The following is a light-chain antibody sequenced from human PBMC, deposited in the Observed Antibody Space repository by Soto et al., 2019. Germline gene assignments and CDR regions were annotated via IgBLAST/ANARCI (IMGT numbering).Light chain of an antibody. V-gene: IGLV1-40*01. J-gene: IGLJ2*01. Sequence: QSVLTQPPSVSGAPGQRVTISCTGSSSNIGAGDDVHWYQQRPGTAPKLLIYGNSNRPSGVPDRFSGSKSGTSASLAITGLQAEDEADYYCQSYDSSLIGVVFGGGTKLTVL. CDR2: GNS. CDR3: QSYDSSLIGVV. CDR1: SSNIGAGDD.